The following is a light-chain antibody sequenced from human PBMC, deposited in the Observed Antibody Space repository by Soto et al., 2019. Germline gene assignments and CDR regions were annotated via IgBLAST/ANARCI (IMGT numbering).Light chain of an antibody. J-gene: IGKJ5*01. V-gene: IGKV1-5*01. CDR3: QQYHSYYT. CDR1: QSISRR. Sequence: DIQMTQSPSTLAASVGDRATITFRASQSISRRLPWYQQKPGKDPNLLIYDASSFESGVPSRFSGSGSGTEFTLTISSLQPDDFATYYCQQYHSYYTFGQGTRLEIK. CDR2: DAS.